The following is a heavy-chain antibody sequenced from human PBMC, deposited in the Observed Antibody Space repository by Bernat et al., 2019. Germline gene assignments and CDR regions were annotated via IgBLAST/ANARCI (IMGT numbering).Heavy chain of an antibody. CDR3: ARVRVDGSGPSRHYDY. CDR2: ISYDGSNK. Sequence: QVQLVESGGGVVQPGRSLRLSCVASGFTFSSYAMHWVRQAPGKGLEWVAVISYDGSNKYYADSVKGRFTISRDNSKNTLYLQMNSLRAEDTAVYYCARVRVDGSGPSRHYDYWGQGALVTVSS. V-gene: IGHV3-30*04. J-gene: IGHJ4*02. CDR1: GFTFSSYA. D-gene: IGHD3-10*01.